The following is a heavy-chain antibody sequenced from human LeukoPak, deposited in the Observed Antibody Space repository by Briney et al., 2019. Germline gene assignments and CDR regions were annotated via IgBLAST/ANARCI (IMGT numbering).Heavy chain of an antibody. CDR3: ARDGIQVSGIDEFDY. CDR2: IGIRGDT. Sequence: GGSLRLSCAASGFTFIDYYMHWVRQVIGKGLEGVSAIGIRGDTHYSGSVKGRFTISRENAESSLYLQMNSLRAEDTAVYYGARDGIQVSGIDEFDYWGQGTLVTVSS. J-gene: IGHJ4*02. D-gene: IGHD6-19*01. CDR1: GFTFIDYY. V-gene: IGHV3-13*01.